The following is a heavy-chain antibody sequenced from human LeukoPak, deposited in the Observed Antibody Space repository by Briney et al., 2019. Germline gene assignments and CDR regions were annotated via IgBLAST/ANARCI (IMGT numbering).Heavy chain of an antibody. V-gene: IGHV1-69*13. CDR3: AKIGSENLRRGESLLRRCYLDH. J-gene: IGHJ4*02. Sequence: SVKVSCKVSGYTLTALALHWVRQAPGQGLEWMGGIIPIFGTTNYAQKFQGRVTFTADESASTVYMELSSLRSEDTAVYYCAKIGSENLRRGESLLRRCYLDHWCQGTLVTVSS. D-gene: IGHD3-10*01. CDR2: IIPIFGTT. CDR1: GYTLTALA.